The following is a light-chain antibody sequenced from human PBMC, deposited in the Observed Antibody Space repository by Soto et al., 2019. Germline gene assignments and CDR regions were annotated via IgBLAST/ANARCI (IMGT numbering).Light chain of an antibody. CDR3: SSYTSSSTFYV. J-gene: IGLJ1*01. V-gene: IGLV2-14*01. CDR1: SSDVGGYNY. CDR2: DVS. Sequence: QSVRTRPAYGSGSPGQSISISCTGTSSDVGGYNYVSWYQQHPGKAPKLMIYDVSNRPSGVSNRFSGSKSGNTASLTISGLQAEDEADYYCSSYTSSSTFYVFGTGTKVT.